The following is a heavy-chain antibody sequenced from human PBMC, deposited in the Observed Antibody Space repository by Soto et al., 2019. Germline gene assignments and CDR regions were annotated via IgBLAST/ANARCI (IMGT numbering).Heavy chain of an antibody. J-gene: IGHJ6*03. Sequence: ASVKVSCKTSGDSFNDYYIHWVRQAPGQGLEWMGWINPNGGVTKYAQKFQGRVTVTRDTSIRTVYMELSSLRSDDTAVYYCARESGGATATLDYYYFYMDVWGKGTAVTVSS. CDR1: GDSFNDYY. D-gene: IGHD5-12*01. V-gene: IGHV1-2*02. CDR2: INPNGGVT. CDR3: ARESGGATATLDYYYFYMDV.